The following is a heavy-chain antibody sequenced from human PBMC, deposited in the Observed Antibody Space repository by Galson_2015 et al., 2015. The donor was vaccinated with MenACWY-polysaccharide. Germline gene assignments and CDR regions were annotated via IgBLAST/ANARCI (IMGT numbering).Heavy chain of an antibody. CDR1: GFTFSSYA. J-gene: IGHJ6*02. V-gene: IGHV3-23*01. CDR2: ITGSGGST. Sequence: SLRLSCAASGFTFSSYAMSWVRRAPGKGLEWVSAITGSGGSTYYVDSVKGRFTISRDNSNNALYLQMNGLRAEDTAVYYCAKRARVVVAVWYGMDVWGQGTTVTVSS. D-gene: IGHD2-15*01. CDR3: AKRARVVVAVWYGMDV.